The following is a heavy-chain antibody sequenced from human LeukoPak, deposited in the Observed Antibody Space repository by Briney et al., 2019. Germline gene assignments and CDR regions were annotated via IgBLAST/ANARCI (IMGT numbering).Heavy chain of an antibody. Sequence: GASVKVSXKASGYTFTSYDINWVRQATGQGLEWMGWMNPNSGNTGYAQKFQGRVTMTRNTSISTAYMELSSLRSEDTAVCYCARVHPMGYTSIDYWGQGTLVAVSS. D-gene: IGHD2-2*02. CDR3: ARVHPMGYTSIDY. CDR1: GYTFTSYD. CDR2: MNPNSGNT. V-gene: IGHV1-8*01. J-gene: IGHJ4*02.